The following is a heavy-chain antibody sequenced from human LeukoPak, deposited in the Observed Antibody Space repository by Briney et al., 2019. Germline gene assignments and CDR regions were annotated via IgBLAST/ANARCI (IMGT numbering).Heavy chain of an antibody. CDR3: ARPKTLGGYNYGFEF. D-gene: IGHD5-18*01. J-gene: IGHJ4*02. CDR2: IYGDDSDT. V-gene: IGHV5-51*01. Sequence: GESLQISCKGSGYSFTNHWIGWVRQMPGKGLEWMGIIYGDDSDTRYNPSFQGQVTISADKSSSTAYLQWSSLKASDTAIYYCARPKTLGGYNYGFEFWGQGTQVTVSS. CDR1: GYSFTNHW.